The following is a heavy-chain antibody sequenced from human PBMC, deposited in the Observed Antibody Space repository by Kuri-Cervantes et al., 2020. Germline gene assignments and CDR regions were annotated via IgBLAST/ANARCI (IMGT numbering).Heavy chain of an antibody. V-gene: IGHV2-26*01. CDR1: GFSLSNARMG. J-gene: IGHJ6*03. Sequence: SGPTLVKPTETLTLTCTVSGFSLSNARMGVSWIRQPPGKALEWLAHIFSNDEKSYSTSLKSRLTISKDTSKNQVVLTMTNMDPVDTGTYYCARATYVWGLGNYYYYMDVWGKGTTVTASS. CDR2: IFSNDEK. D-gene: IGHD3-16*01. CDR3: ARATYVWGLGNYYYYMDV.